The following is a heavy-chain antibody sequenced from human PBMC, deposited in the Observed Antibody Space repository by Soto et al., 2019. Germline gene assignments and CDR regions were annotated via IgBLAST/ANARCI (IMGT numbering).Heavy chain of an antibody. CDR1: GYTFTSYG. Sequence: ASVKVSCKASGYTFTSYGISWARQAPGQGLEWVGWISAYNGNTNYAQKLQGRVTMTTDTSTSTAYMELRSLRSDDTAVYYCARDVPSYGSPSVVVATDIDSRGQDAPLTVSA. J-gene: IGHJ1*01. D-gene: IGHD2-15*01. V-gene: IGHV1-18*01. CDR3: ARDVPSYGSPSVVVATDIDS. CDR2: ISAYNGNT.